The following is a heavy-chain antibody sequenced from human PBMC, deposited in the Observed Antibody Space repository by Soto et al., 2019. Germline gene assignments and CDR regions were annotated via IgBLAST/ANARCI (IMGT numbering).Heavy chain of an antibody. CDR3: ARDATYSSSWFDWFDP. CDR2: INPNSGGT. CDR1: GYTFTGYY. V-gene: IGHV1-2*02. Sequence: GASVKVSCKASGYTFTGYYMHWVRQAPGQGLEWMGWINPNSGGTNYAQKFQGRVTMTRDTSISTAYMELSRLRSDDTAVYYCARDATYSSSWFDWFDPWGQGTLATVSS. D-gene: IGHD6-13*01. J-gene: IGHJ5*02.